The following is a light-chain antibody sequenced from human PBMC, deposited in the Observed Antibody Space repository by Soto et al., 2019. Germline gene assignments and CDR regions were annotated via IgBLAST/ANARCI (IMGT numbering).Light chain of an antibody. CDR1: QSVSRY. CDR2: GAS. V-gene: IGKV3-20*01. CDR3: QQYGSTPWT. Sequence: EIELTQSPSSLSLSLGDRAILSCRASQSVSRYLTWYQQKPGQAPRLLIFGASSRATGIPDRFSGSGSGTEFTLTISRLEPEDFAVYYCQQYGSTPWTVGQGTKVDIK. J-gene: IGKJ1*01.